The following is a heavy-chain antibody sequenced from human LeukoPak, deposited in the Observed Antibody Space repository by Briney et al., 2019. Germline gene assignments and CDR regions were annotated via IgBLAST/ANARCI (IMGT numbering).Heavy chain of an antibody. D-gene: IGHD6-19*01. CDR3: AKRFVTGTKYFDY. J-gene: IGHJ4*02. Sequence: GGSLRLSCAASGFTFSSSGMSWVRQAPGKGLEWVSSSGSGGGTYYADSVKGRFTISRDNSKNTLYLQMNSLRAEDTAVYYCAKRFVTGTKYFDYWGQGTLVTASS. CDR2: SSGSGGGT. CDR1: GFTFSSSG. V-gene: IGHV3-23*01.